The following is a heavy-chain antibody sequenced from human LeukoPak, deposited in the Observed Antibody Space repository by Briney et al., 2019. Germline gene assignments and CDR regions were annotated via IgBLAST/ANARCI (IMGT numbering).Heavy chain of an antibody. Sequence: GGSLRLSCAASGFTFSSYAVHWVRQAPGKGLEWVSSISSSSSYIYYADSVKGRFTISRDNAKNSLYLQMNSLRAEDTAVYYCARVSDYGGKGFDYWGQGTLVTVSS. J-gene: IGHJ4*02. CDR3: ARVSDYGGKGFDY. V-gene: IGHV3-21*01. D-gene: IGHD4-23*01. CDR2: ISSSSSYI. CDR1: GFTFSSYA.